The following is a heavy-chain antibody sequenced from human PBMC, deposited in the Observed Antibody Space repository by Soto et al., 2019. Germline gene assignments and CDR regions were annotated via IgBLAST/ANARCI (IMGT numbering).Heavy chain of an antibody. V-gene: IGHV4-30-4*01. CDR3: ASLVVVAGYFDY. CDR2: IYYSGST. Sequence: SETLSVTCPVSGGSISSGDYYWSWIRQPPGKGLEWIGYIYYSGSTYYNPSLKSRVTISVDTSKNQFSLKLSSVTAADTAVYYCASLVVVAGYFDYWGQGTLVTVSS. CDR1: GGSISSGDYY. J-gene: IGHJ4*02. D-gene: IGHD2-15*01.